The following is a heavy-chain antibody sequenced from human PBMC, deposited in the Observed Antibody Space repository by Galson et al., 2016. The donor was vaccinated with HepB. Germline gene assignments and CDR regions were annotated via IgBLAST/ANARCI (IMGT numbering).Heavy chain of an antibody. J-gene: IGHJ4*02. CDR3: ASYSYGNGFGN. CDR2: ISSSGQNI. D-gene: IGHD5-18*01. Sequence: SLRLSCAASGFTFSDYLMSWVRQAPGKGLEWISYISSSGQNIYYADSVKGRFTISRDNTKNSLYLQMDSLRAEYAAVYYWASYSYGNGFGNWGQGTLVTVSS. V-gene: IGHV3-11*04. CDR1: GFTFSDYL.